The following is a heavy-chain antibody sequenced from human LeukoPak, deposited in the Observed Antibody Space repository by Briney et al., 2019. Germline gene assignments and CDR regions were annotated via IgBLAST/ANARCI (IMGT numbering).Heavy chain of an antibody. J-gene: IGHJ5*02. V-gene: IGHV4-30-4*08. CDR1: GGSISSGDYY. CDR2: IYYSGST. D-gene: IGHD2-2*01. Sequence: PSQTLSLTCTVSGGSISSGDYYWSWIRQPPGKGLEWIGYIYYSGSTYYNPSLKSRVTISVDTSKNQFPLKLSSVTAADTAVYYCARQYCSSTSCYRSYNWFDPWGQGTLLTVSS. CDR3: ARQYCSSTSCYRSYNWFDP.